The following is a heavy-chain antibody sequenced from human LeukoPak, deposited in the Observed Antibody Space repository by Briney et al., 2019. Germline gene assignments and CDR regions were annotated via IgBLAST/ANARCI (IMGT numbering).Heavy chain of an antibody. V-gene: IGHV3-23*01. CDR3: AKDWRFGELSKNFDY. D-gene: IGHD3-10*01. CDR2: ISGSGGTT. CDR1: RFTFSSCA. Sequence: PGGSLRLSCAASRFTFSSCAMYWVRQAPGKGLEWVSVISGSGGTTYYADSVKGRFTISRDNSMNTLYLQMNSLRAEDTAVYYCAKDWRFGELSKNFDYWGQGTLVTVSS. J-gene: IGHJ4*02.